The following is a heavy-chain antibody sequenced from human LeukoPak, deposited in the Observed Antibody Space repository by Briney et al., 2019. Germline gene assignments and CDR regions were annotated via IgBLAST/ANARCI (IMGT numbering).Heavy chain of an antibody. CDR3: AYQDGYRGKIDY. D-gene: IGHD5-24*01. Sequence: GGSLRLSCAASGFTFSSYAMSWVRQAPGKGLEWVSAISGSGGSTYYADSVKGRFTISRDNSKNTLYLQMNSLRAEDTAVYYCAYQDGYRGKIDYWGQGTLVTVSA. CDR1: GFTFSSYA. J-gene: IGHJ4*02. V-gene: IGHV3-23*01. CDR2: ISGSGGST.